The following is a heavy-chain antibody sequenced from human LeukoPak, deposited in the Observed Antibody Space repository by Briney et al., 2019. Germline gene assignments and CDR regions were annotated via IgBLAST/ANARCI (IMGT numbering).Heavy chain of an antibody. CDR1: GFTFSSYA. J-gene: IGHJ4*02. D-gene: IGHD3-22*01. Sequence: GGSLRLSCAASGFTFSSYAMHWVRQAPGKGLEWVAVISYDGSNKYYADSVKGRFTISRDNSKNTLYLQMNSLRAEDTAVYYCAKELNTMIVVVRHFDYWGQGTLVTVSS. V-gene: IGHV3-30-3*01. CDR2: ISYDGSNK. CDR3: AKELNTMIVVVRHFDY.